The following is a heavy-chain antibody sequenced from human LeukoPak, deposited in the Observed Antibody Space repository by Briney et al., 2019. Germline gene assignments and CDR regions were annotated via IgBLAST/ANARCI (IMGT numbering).Heavy chain of an antibody. Sequence: PGGSLRLSCEASGFTFSAYWMSWVRQAPGKGLEWVANIKQDGSDKYYVDSVKGRFTISRDNAKNSLYLQMNSLRAEDTAVYYCARKTVVGSYFDYWGQGTPVTVSS. CDR2: IKQDGSDK. V-gene: IGHV3-7*03. CDR3: ARKTVVGSYFDY. J-gene: IGHJ4*02. D-gene: IGHD4-23*01. CDR1: GFTFSAYW.